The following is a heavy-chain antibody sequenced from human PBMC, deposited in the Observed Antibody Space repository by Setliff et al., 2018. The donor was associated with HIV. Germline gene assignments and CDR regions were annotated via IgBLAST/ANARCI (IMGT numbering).Heavy chain of an antibody. CDR2: ISANTGNA. V-gene: IGHV1-18*01. J-gene: IGHJ4*01. CDR3: ARAGAAETSHFDY. Sequence: ASVKVSCKTSGYKFNIFGFSWVRQAPGQGLEWMGWISANTGNANYAQKFQGRVTMTTDTSTRTAYMELRSLRSDDTAVYFCARAGAAETSHFDYWGHGTLVTVSS. D-gene: IGHD2-15*01. CDR1: GYKFNIFG.